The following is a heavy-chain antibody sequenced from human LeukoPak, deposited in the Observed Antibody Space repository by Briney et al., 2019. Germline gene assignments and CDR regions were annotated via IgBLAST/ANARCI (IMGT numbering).Heavy chain of an antibody. CDR3: ARWYGGSGSWVLDV. CDR1: GFSISNYW. J-gene: IGHJ6*02. D-gene: IGHD3-10*01. Sequence: GGSLRLSCAASGFSISNYWMSWVRQAPGKGLEWVANVKQDGSEKKYVDSVEGRFSISRDNAKNSLYLQIYSLRVEDTAGYYCARWYGGSGSWVLDVWGRGTTVTVSS. CDR2: VKQDGSEK. V-gene: IGHV3-7*04.